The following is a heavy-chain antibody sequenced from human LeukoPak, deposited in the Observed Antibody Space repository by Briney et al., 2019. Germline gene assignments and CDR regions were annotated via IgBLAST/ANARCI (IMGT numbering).Heavy chain of an antibody. J-gene: IGHJ6*02. Sequence: ASVKVSCKASGGTFSSYAINWVRQATGQGLEWMGWMNPNSGNTGYAQKFQGRVTMTRNTSISTAYMELSSLRSEDTAVYYCARVLWFGEPSDYYYGMDVWGQGTTVTVSS. CDR1: GGTFSSYA. V-gene: IGHV1-8*02. CDR3: ARVLWFGEPSDYYYGMDV. CDR2: MNPNSGNT. D-gene: IGHD3-10*01.